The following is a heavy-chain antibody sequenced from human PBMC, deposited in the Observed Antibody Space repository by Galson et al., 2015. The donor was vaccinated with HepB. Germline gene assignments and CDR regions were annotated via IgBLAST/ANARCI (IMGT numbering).Heavy chain of an antibody. CDR3: ATGGLMWAFDI. CDR2: IKPDGTKT. Sequence: SLRLSCAASGFTFSSYWMNWLRQAPGKGLECVASIKPDGTKTQYVDPVKGRFTISRDNAKNSLYLQMNSLSVEDTAVYYCATGGLMWAFDIWGRGT. D-gene: IGHD2-8*01. V-gene: IGHV3-7*01. J-gene: IGHJ3*02. CDR1: GFTFSSYW.